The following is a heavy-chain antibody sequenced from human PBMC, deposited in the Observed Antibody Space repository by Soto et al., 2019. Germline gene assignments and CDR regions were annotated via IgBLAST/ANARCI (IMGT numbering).Heavy chain of an antibody. CDR2: MSATGGST. CDR3: AKSWGDTWQESAFHI. D-gene: IGHD5-18*01. Sequence: QLLESGGDLIQPGGSLRLSCAASGFSFSSYSMSWVRQAPGKGLEWVSGMSATGGSTYYVDSVKGRFIISRDNSWKTLYLQMNSLRADDTAVYYFAKSWGDTWQESAFHIWGLGTMVTVSA. V-gene: IGHV3-23*01. J-gene: IGHJ3*02. CDR1: GFSFSSYS.